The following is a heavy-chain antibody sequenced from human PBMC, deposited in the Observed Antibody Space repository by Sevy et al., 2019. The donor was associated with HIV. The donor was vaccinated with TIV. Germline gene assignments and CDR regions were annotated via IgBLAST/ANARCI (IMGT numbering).Heavy chain of an antibody. Sequence: GGSLRLSCAASGFTFSSYGMHWVRQAPGKGLEWVAVISYDGSNKYYADSVKGRFTISRDNSKNTLYLQMNSLRAEDTAVYYCAAPGNSDGDPLHYYYYYGMDVWGQGTTVTVSS. V-gene: IGHV3-30*03. CDR2: ISYDGSNK. CDR3: AAPGNSDGDPLHYYYYYGMDV. CDR1: GFTFSSYG. J-gene: IGHJ6*02. D-gene: IGHD1-7*01.